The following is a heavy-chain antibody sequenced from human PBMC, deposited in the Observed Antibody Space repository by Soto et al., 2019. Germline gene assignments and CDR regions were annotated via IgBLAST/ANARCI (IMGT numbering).Heavy chain of an antibody. D-gene: IGHD6-19*01. CDR1: GGSFSTLG. V-gene: IGHV1-69*06. J-gene: IGHJ4*02. Sequence: SVKVSCKASGGSFSTLGINWVRQAPGQGLEWMGGIIPLFGKARYAETSQGRVTITADTSTGTAYMEVSSLRSDDTAVFYCATAHNSGWYFFDYWGPGTLVTVS. CDR3: ATAHNSGWYFFDY. CDR2: IIPLFGKA.